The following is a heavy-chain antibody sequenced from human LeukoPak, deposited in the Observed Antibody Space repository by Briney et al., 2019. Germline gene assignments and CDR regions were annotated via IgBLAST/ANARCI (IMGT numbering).Heavy chain of an antibody. D-gene: IGHD1-14*01. CDR1: GFTFSSYG. J-gene: IGHJ3*02. CDR2: ISGSGGST. V-gene: IGHV3-23*01. CDR3: AKATKPNRRVPDAFDI. Sequence: GGSLRLSCAASGFTFSSYGMSWVRQAPGKGLEWVSAISGSGGSTYYADSVKGRFTISRDNSKNTLYLQMNSLRAEDTAVYYCAKATKPNRRVPDAFDIWGQGTMVTVSS.